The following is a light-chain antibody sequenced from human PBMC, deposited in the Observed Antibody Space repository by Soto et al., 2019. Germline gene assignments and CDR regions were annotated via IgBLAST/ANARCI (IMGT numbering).Light chain of an antibody. CDR2: GAS. V-gene: IGKV3-20*01. CDR1: QSVSSSY. J-gene: IGKJ3*01. CDR3: QQYGSSPPLFT. Sequence: EIVLTQSPGTLSLSPGERATLSCRASQSVSSSYLAWYQQKPGQAPRLLIYGASSRATGIPVRFSGSGSGTDFTLTISRLEPDDFAVYYCQQYGSSPPLFTFGPGTKVDIK.